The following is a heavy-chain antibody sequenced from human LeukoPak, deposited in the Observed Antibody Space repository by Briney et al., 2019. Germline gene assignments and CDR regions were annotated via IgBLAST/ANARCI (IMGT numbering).Heavy chain of an antibody. V-gene: IGHV1-46*01. D-gene: IGHD3-10*01. CDR3: ARAMYYYGSGSYFYYYYGMDV. CDR1: GYTFTSYY. J-gene: IGHJ6*02. CDR2: INPSGGST. Sequence: ASMKVSCKASGYTFTSYYMHWVRHAPGQGLEWMGIINPSGGSTSYAQKFHGRVTMTRDTSTSTVYMELSSLRSEDTAVYYCARAMYYYGSGSYFYYYYGMDVWGQGTTVTVSS.